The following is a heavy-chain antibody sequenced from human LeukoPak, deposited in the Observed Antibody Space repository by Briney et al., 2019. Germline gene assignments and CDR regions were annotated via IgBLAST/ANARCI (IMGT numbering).Heavy chain of an antibody. V-gene: IGHV1-69*04. CDR1: GGTFSSYA. CDR3: ATCKTSGWLDY. J-gene: IGHJ4*02. D-gene: IGHD6-19*01. CDR2: IIPILGIA. Sequence: SVKVSCKASGGTFSSYAISWVRQAPGQGLEWMGRIIPILGIANYAQKFQGRVTITADKSTSTAYMELSSLRSEDTAVYYCATCKTSGWLDYWGQGTLVTVSS.